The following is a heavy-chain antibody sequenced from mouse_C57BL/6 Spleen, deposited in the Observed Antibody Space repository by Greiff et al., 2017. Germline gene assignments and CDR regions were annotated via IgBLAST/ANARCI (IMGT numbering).Heavy chain of an antibody. CDR2: IYPGDGDT. CDR3: VREVNGNYGTY. J-gene: IGHJ3*01. Sequence: VQLQQSGAELVKPGASVKISCKASGYAFSSYWMNWVKQRPGKGLEWIGQIYPGDGDTNYHGKFKGKATLTADKSSSTAYMQLSSLTSEDSAVYFCVREVNGNYGTYWGQGTLVTVSA. V-gene: IGHV1-80*01. CDR1: GYAFSSYW. D-gene: IGHD2-1*01.